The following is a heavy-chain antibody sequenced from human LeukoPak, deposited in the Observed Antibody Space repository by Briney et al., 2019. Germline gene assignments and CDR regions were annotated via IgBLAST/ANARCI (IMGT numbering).Heavy chain of an antibody. CDR2: INHSGST. CDR3: ARGPLPMVRGVIISSFDY. D-gene: IGHD3-10*01. J-gene: IGHJ4*02. CDR1: GGSISSYY. Sequence: SETLSLTCTVPGGSISSYYWSWIRQPPGKGLEWIGEINHSGSTNSNPSLKSRVTISVDTSKNQFSLKLSSVTAADTAVYYCARGPLPMVRGVIISSFDYWGQGTLVTVSS. V-gene: IGHV4-34*01.